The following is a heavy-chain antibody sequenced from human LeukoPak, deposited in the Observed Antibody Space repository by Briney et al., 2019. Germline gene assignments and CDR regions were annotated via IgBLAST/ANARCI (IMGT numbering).Heavy chain of an antibody. CDR1: GFTFSSYS. V-gene: IGHV3-21*01. J-gene: IGHJ4*02. D-gene: IGHD2-2*01. CDR3: AREPIAVVPAEIDY. Sequence: GGSLRLSCAASGFTFSSYSMNWVRQAPGKGLEWVSSISSSSSYIYYADSVKGRFTISRDNAKNSLYLQMNSLRAEDTAVYYCAREPIAVVPAEIDYWGQGTLVTVSS. CDR2: ISSSSSYI.